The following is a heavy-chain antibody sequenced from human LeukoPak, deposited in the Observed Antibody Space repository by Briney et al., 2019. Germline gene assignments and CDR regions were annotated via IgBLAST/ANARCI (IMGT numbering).Heavy chain of an antibody. Sequence: GGSLRLSCAASGFSFSDYFMTWIRQAPGKGLEWISYVSSSGSTKYYADSVKGRFTISTDNAEKSLYLQMNSLRAEDTAIYYCARATATYSVSPGALDIWGQGTMVIVSS. CDR3: ARATATYSVSPGALDI. V-gene: IGHV3-11*04. D-gene: IGHD1-26*01. J-gene: IGHJ3*02. CDR1: GFSFSDYF. CDR2: VSSSGSTK.